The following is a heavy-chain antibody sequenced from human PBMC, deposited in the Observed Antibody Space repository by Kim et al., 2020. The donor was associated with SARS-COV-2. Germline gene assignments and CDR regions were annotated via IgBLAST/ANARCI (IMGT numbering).Heavy chain of an antibody. CDR3: VRDSGTGVCSNNHHFDF. CDR2: INTDGTSD. D-gene: IGHD2-8*02. V-gene: IGHV3-48*03. Sequence: GGSLRLSCTASDFTLGSYEMNWVRQAPGKGLEWVSYINTDGTSDVYADSVRGRFTISRDNAKNSLFLQMNSLRAEDSAVYYCVRDSGTGVCSNNHHFDFWGQGTLVTVSS. J-gene: IGHJ4*02. CDR1: DFTLGSYE.